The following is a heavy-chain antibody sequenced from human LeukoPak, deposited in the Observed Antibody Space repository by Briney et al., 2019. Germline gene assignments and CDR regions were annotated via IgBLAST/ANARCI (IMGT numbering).Heavy chain of an antibody. CDR2: ISGSDGST. D-gene: IGHD3-22*01. J-gene: IGHJ3*02. V-gene: IGHV3-23*01. CDR3: AKDLQADDSSELI. CDR1: GFTFSSYA. Sequence: TGGSLRLSCAASGFTFSSYAMSWVRQAPGKGLEWVSAISGSDGSTYYADSVKGRFTISRDNSKNTLYLQMNSLRADDTAVYYCAKDLQADDSSELIWGQGTMVTVSS.